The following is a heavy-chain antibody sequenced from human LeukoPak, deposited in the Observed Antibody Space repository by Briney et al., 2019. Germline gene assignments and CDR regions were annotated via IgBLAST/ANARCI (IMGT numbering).Heavy chain of an antibody. Sequence: HHGGSLRLSCEASGFTFSNAWMSWVRQAPGKGLEWVSVIYSGGSTYYADSVKGRFTISRHNSKNTLYLQMNSLRAEDTAVYYCARGESGWYKPTLDYWGQGTLVTVSS. J-gene: IGHJ4*02. D-gene: IGHD6-19*01. CDR3: ARGESGWYKPTLDY. CDR1: GFTFSNAW. CDR2: IYSGGST. V-gene: IGHV3-53*04.